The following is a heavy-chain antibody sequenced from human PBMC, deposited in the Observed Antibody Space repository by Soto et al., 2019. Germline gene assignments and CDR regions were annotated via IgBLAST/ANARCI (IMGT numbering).Heavy chain of an antibody. CDR2: IKSKTDGGTT. Sequence: GGSLRLSCAASGFTFSNAWMSWVRQAPGKGLEWVGRIKSKTDGGTTDYAAPVKGRFTISRDDSKNTLYLQMNSLKTEDTAVYYCTTTLVVAAPGVDYWGQGTLVTVSS. D-gene: IGHD2-15*01. CDR1: GFTFSNAW. V-gene: IGHV3-15*01. J-gene: IGHJ4*02. CDR3: TTTLVVAAPGVDY.